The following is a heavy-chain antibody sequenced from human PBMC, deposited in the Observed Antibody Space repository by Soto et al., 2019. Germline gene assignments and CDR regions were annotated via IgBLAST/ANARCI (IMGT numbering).Heavy chain of an antibody. CDR2: ISYDGSNK. CDR1: GFTFSSYG. J-gene: IGHJ4*02. D-gene: IGHD3-10*01. V-gene: IGHV3-30*18. Sequence: PGGSLRLSCAASGFTFSSYGMHWVRQAPGKGLEWVAVISYDGSNKYYADSVKGRFTISRDNSKNTLYLQMNSLRAEDTAVYYCAKDASGEPYGSGSYYSKYYFDYWGQGTLVTVSS. CDR3: AKDASGEPYGSGSYYSKYYFDY.